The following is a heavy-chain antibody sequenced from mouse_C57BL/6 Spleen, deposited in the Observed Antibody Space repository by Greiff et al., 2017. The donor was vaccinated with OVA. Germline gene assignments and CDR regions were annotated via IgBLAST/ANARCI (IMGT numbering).Heavy chain of an antibody. D-gene: IGHD2-3*01. Sequence: VQLQQSGPELVKPGASVKISCKASGYAFSSSWMNWVKQRPGKGLEWIGRIYPGDGDTNYNGKFKGKATLTADKSSSTAYMQLSSLTSEDSAVYFCARSGVYDGYLFAYWGQGTLVTVSA. CDR3: ARSGVYDGYLFAY. CDR1: GYAFSSSW. CDR2: IYPGDGDT. V-gene: IGHV1-82*01. J-gene: IGHJ3*01.